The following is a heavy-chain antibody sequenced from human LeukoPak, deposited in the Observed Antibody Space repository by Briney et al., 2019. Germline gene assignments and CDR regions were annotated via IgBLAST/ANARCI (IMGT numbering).Heavy chain of an antibody. CDR2: IKSNPDGGTA. D-gene: IGHD3-3*01. V-gene: IGHV3-15*01. CDR3: TTLSYDVHS. J-gene: IGHJ4*02. Sequence: GVSLRLSSGASGFIFRNAYMTCVRQAPGKGLEWVGRIKSNPDGGTADYGAAVKGRFTISRDDSRNILYLELRNVRAEATAVYYCTTLSYDVHSWGQGTLVTVSS. CDR1: GFIFRNAY.